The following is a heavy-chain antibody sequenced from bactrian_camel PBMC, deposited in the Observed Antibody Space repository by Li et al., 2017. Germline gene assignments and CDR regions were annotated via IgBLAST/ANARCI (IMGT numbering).Heavy chain of an antibody. Sequence: VQLVESGGGSAQAGGSLRLSCTASGYGFNTDYMAWFRQRPGNEREGVATIYTDNSGRIYYADSVKGRFTITQDAAKNMVYLDMNSLKPEDTGTYRCAAAKTCWNFSSLLRASTYYSWGHGTQVTVS. CDR2: IYTDNSGRI. J-gene: IGHJ4*01. CDR1: GYGFNTDY. V-gene: IGHV3S40*01. D-gene: IGHD2*01. CDR3: AAAKTCWNFSSLLRASTYYS.